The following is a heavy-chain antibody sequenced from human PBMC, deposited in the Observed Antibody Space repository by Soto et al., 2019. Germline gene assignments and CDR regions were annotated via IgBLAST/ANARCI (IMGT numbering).Heavy chain of an antibody. Sequence: EVQLVESGGGLVQPGGSLRLSCAASGFTFSDHYMDWVRQAPGKGLEWVGRTSNKANSYTTQYAASVQGRFTISRDDSKNSLYLQMNSLQTEDTAVYFCVRGGDTVRTYWFDPWGQGTLVTVSS. V-gene: IGHV3-72*01. D-gene: IGHD4-4*01. CDR1: GFTFSDHY. CDR2: TSNKANSYTT. J-gene: IGHJ5*02. CDR3: VRGGDTVRTYWFDP.